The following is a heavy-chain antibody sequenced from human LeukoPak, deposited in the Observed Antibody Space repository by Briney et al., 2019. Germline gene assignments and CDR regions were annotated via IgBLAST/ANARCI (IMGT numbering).Heavy chain of an antibody. D-gene: IGHD6-13*01. CDR1: GGTFSSYA. J-gene: IGHJ6*02. CDR2: IIPIFGTA. V-gene: IGHV1-69*01. CDR3: ARDPPLSSSWYTYYYYGMDV. Sequence: ASVKVSCKASGGTFSSYAISWVRQAPGQGLEWMGGIIPIFGTANYAQKFQGRVTITADESTSTAYMELSSLRSEDTAVYYCARDPPLSSSWYTYYYYGMDVWGQGTTVTVSS.